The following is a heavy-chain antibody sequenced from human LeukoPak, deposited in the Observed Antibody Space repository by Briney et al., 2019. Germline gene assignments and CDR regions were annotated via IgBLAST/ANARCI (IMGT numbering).Heavy chain of an antibody. J-gene: IGHJ1*01. V-gene: IGHV3-23*01. D-gene: IGHD6-13*01. CDR2: ISGSGGST. CDR1: GFTFSSYA. CDR3: AKDKKVSSWYVYFQH. Sequence: GGSLRLSCAASGFTFSSYAMSWVRQAPGKGLEWVSAISGSGGSTYYADSVKGRFTISRDNSKNTLYLQMNGLRAEDTAVYYCAKDKKVSSWYVYFQHWGQGALVTVSS.